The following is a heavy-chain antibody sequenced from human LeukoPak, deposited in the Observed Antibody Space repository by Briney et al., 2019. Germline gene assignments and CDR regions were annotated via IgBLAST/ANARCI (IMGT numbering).Heavy chain of an antibody. V-gene: IGHV1-69*13. CDR2: IIPIFGTA. CDR1: GGTFSSYA. Sequence: GASVKVSCKASGGTFSSYAISWVRQAPGQGLEWMGGIIPIFGTANYAQKFQGRVTITADESTSTAYMELSSLRSEDTAVYYCASDCSSTSCNGEFDPWGQGALVTVSS. J-gene: IGHJ5*02. D-gene: IGHD2-2*01. CDR3: ASDCSSTSCNGEFDP.